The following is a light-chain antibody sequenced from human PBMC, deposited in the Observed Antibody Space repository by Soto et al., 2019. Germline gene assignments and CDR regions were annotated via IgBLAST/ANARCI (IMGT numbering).Light chain of an antibody. CDR2: EVS. CDR1: SSDVGKYSY. Sequence: QSALTQPASVSGSPGQSIAISCTGTSSDVGKYSYVSRFQQYPGNAPKLMIYEVSNRPSGVSNRFSGSKSGNTASLTISGLQGEDEADYYCSSFTTRSTWVFGGATKLTVL. CDR3: SSFTTRSTWV. J-gene: IGLJ3*02. V-gene: IGLV2-14*01.